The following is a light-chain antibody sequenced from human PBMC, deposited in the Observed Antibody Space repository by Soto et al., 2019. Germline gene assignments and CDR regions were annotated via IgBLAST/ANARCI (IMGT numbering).Light chain of an antibody. J-gene: IGKJ4*01. CDR1: QSVLYSSNNKNY. CDR3: QQYSSTPLT. Sequence: DIVMTQSPDSLAVSLGERATINCKSSQSVLYSSNNKNYLAWYQQKPGQPPKLLIYWASTRESGVPDPFSGSGSGTDFTLTISSLQAEDVAVYYCQQYSSTPLTFGGGTKVEIK. CDR2: WAS. V-gene: IGKV4-1*01.